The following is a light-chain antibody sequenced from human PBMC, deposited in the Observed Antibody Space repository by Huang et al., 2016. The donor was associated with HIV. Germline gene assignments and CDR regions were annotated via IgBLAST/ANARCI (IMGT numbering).Light chain of an antibody. Sequence: EIVLTQSPGTLSLSPGERVTLSCRASQSVSSSSLAWYQQKPGQAPRLLIFGASTRATGIPDRFSGSGSGTDSTLTISRLEPEDFAVYYCQQYGSTPPYTFGQGTKLEIK. CDR1: QSVSSSS. CDR3: QQYGSTPPYT. J-gene: IGKJ2*01. V-gene: IGKV3-20*01. CDR2: GAS.